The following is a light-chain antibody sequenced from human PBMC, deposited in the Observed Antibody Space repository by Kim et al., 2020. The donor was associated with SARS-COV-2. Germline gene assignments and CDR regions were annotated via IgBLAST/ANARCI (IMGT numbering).Light chain of an antibody. Sequence: GDRVNITCRASQNISDWLAWYQQKSGKAPNLLIYKTSTLESGVPSRFSGSGSGTEFTLTISSLQPEDFATYYCHQYYSFPCTFGQGTKL. J-gene: IGKJ2*02. CDR3: HQYYSFPCT. CDR2: KTS. V-gene: IGKV1-5*03. CDR1: QNISDW.